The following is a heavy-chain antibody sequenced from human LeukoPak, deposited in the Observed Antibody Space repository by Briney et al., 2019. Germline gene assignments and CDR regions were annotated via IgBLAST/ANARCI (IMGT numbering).Heavy chain of an antibody. Sequence: ASVKVSCKASGYTFTSYGISWVRQAPGQGLEWMGWISAYNGNTNYAQKLQGRVTMTTDTSTSTACMELRSLRSDDTAVYYCARELSAFYYYYGMDVWGQGTTVTVSS. CDR3: ARELSAFYYYYGMDV. D-gene: IGHD2/OR15-2a*01. J-gene: IGHJ6*02. CDR2: ISAYNGNT. CDR1: GYTFTSYG. V-gene: IGHV1-18*01.